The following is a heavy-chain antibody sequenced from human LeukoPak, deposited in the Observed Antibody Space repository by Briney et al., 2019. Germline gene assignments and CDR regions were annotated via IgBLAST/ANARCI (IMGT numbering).Heavy chain of an antibody. V-gene: IGHV1-2*02. J-gene: IGHJ4*02. D-gene: IGHD4-23*01. CDR2: INPNSGGT. CDR3: ARDQGGNTFDY. Sequence: ASVKVSCKASGYTFTSYGISWVRQAPGQGLEWMGWINPNSGGTNYAQKFQGRVTMTRDTSISTAYMELSRLRSDDTAVYYCARDQGGNTFDYWGQGTLVTVSS. CDR1: GYTFTSYG.